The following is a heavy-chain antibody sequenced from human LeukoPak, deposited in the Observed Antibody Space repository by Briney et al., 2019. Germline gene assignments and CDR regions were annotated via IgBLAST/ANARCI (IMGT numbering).Heavy chain of an antibody. Sequence: SETLSLTCTVSGGSISSSSYYWGWIRQPPGKGLEWIGSIYYSGSTYYNPSLKGRVTISVDTSKNQFSLRLFSVTAADTAVYYCARAGRFPRLGMDVWGQGTTVTVSS. CDR3: ARAGRFPRLGMDV. D-gene: IGHD3-3*01. CDR2: IYYSGST. CDR1: GGSISSSSYY. J-gene: IGHJ6*02. V-gene: IGHV4-39*07.